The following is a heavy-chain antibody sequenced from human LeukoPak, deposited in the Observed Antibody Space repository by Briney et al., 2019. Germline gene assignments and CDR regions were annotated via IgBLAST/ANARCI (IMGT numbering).Heavy chain of an antibody. CDR1: GFTINNNY. J-gene: IGHJ4*02. V-gene: IGHV3-66*01. Sequence: GGSLRLSCAASGFTINNNYMHWVSQAPGKGLEWVSVIYSGGNTYYADSVKGRFTISRDNSKNTLYLQMNSLRAEDTAVYYCAKKDNGNYFNFDYWGQGTLVTVSS. CDR2: IYSGGNT. CDR3: AKKDNGNYFNFDY. D-gene: IGHD2/OR15-2a*01.